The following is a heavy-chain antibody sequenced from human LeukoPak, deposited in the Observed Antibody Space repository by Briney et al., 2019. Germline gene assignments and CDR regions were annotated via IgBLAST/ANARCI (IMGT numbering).Heavy chain of an antibody. D-gene: IGHD5-12*01. J-gene: IGHJ4*02. CDR3: AKDTGYDWGTHPFDY. CDR1: GFTYDDYA. Sequence: GRSLRLSCAASGFTYDDYAMHWVRQAPGKGLEWVSGISWNSGSIGYADSVKGRFTIYRDNAKNSLYLQMNSLRPEDMALYYCAKDTGYDWGTHPFDYWGQGTLVTVSS. CDR2: ISWNSGSI. V-gene: IGHV3-9*03.